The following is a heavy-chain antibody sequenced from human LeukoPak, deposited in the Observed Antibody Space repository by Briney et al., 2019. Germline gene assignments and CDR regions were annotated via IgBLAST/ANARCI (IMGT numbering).Heavy chain of an antibody. Sequence: GGSLRLSCAASGFTFSSFAMYWVRRAPGKGLEWISGIFGSGSTIYYADSVKGRFTISRDNSKNTMFLQMNSLRAEDTAVYYCAKGVRGQLGDYWGQGTLVTVSS. CDR1: GFTFSSFA. V-gene: IGHV3-23*01. CDR2: IFGSGSTI. CDR3: AKGVRGQLGDY. J-gene: IGHJ4*02. D-gene: IGHD6-13*01.